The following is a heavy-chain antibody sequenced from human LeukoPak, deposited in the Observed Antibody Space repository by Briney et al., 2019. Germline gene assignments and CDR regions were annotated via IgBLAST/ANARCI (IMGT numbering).Heavy chain of an antibody. CDR1: GFTFSSYA. V-gene: IGHV3-30-3*01. D-gene: IGHD4-17*01. Sequence: PGGSLRLSCAASGFTFSSYAMHWVRQAPGKGLGWVAVISYDGSNKYYADSVKGRFTISRDNSKNTLYLQMNSLIAEDTAVYYCARAPRGYGDCPCMDVWGQGTTVTVSS. J-gene: IGHJ6*02. CDR3: ARAPRGYGDCPCMDV. CDR2: ISYDGSNK.